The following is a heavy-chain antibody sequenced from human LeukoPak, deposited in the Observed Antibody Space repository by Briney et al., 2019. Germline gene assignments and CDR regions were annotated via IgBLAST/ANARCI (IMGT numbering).Heavy chain of an antibody. D-gene: IGHD3-22*01. CDR3: AKDSARERVVVSVDY. CDR2: ISYDGGNK. V-gene: IGHV3-30*18. Sequence: GGSLRLSCAASGFTFSSYGMHWVRQAPGKGLEWVAVISYDGGNKYYADSVKGRFTISRDNSKNTLYLQMNSLRAEDTAVYYCAKDSARERVVVSVDYWGQGNLVTVSS. J-gene: IGHJ4*02. CDR1: GFTFSSYG.